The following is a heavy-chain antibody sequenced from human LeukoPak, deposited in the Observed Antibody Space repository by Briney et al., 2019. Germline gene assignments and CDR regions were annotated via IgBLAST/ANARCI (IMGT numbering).Heavy chain of an antibody. J-gene: IGHJ4*02. D-gene: IGHD1-1*01. CDR3: ARKSLGNPKTEAY. CDR2: IYGGGTT. V-gene: IGHV3-66*02. CDR1: GFSVISNY. Sequence: QPGGSLRLSCAASGFSVISNYMSWVRQAPGKGLEWVSVIYGGGTTYYADSVKGRFTISRDNSENTLYLQMNSLRTEDTAVYYCARKSLGNPKTEAYWGQGTLVTVSS.